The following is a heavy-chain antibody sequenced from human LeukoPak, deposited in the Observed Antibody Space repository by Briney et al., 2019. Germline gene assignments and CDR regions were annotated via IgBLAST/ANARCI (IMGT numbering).Heavy chain of an antibody. V-gene: IGHV3-7*01. CDR2: IKQDGSEK. CDR3: ARDLNSDYYDSSGSFDY. D-gene: IGHD3-22*01. CDR1: GFTFSSYW. Sequence: PGGSLRLSCAASGFTFSSYWMSWVRQAPGKGLEGVANIKQDGSEKYYVDSVKGRFTISRDNAKNSLYLQMNSLRAEDTAVYYCARDLNSDYYDSSGSFDYWGQGTLVTVSS. J-gene: IGHJ4*02.